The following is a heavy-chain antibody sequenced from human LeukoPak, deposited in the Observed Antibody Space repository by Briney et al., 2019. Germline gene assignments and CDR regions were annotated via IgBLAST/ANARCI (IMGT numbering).Heavy chain of an antibody. V-gene: IGHV3-66*01. CDR2: IYSGGST. Sequence: QPGGSLRLSCAASGFTFSSYSMNWARQAPGKGLEWVSVIYSGGSTYYADSVKGRFTISRDNSKNTLYLQMNSLRAEDTAVYYCARAGGGVMYWGGQGTLVTVSS. J-gene: IGHJ4*02. D-gene: IGHD2-8*02. CDR1: GFTFSSYS. CDR3: ARAGGGVMYW.